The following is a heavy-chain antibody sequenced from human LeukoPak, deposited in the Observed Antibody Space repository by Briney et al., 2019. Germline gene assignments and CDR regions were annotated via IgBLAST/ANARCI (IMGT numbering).Heavy chain of an antibody. D-gene: IGHD1-26*01. J-gene: IGHJ4*02. CDR1: GFNFGNYG. CDR3: ANTHCDSSPIVWSF. Sequence: PGGSLRLSCTASGFNFGNYGMSWVRQAPGKGLEWVSGLSDAGVRIFYADSVRGRFTVSRDNSKNTLYLQMDSLRAEDTAVYYCANTHCDSSPIVWSFWGQGTLVTVSS. CDR2: LSDAGVRI. V-gene: IGHV3-23*01.